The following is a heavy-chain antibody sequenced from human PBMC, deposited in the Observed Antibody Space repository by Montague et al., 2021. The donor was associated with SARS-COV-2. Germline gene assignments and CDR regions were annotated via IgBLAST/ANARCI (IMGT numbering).Heavy chain of an antibody. Sequence: TLSLTCTVSIGSTSSGSDYWSWIRQPAGKGLEWIGRIYTSGSTNYNPSLKSRVTISVDTSKNQFSLKLSSVTAADTAVYYCARDGYSSGWNGLHWFDPWGQGTLVTVSS. CDR1: IGSTSSGSDY. CDR2: IYTSGST. J-gene: IGHJ5*02. V-gene: IGHV4-61*02. D-gene: IGHD6-25*01. CDR3: ARDGYSSGWNGLHWFDP.